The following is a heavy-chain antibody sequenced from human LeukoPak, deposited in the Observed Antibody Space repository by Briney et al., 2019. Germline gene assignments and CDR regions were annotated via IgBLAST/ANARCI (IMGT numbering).Heavy chain of an antibody. CDR2: ISGSGGST. CDR1: GVTFSSYA. D-gene: IGHD6-19*01. J-gene: IGHJ4*02. CDR3: AKDARRSSGWWFFDH. Sequence: GGSLRLSCAASGVTFSSYAMSWVRQAPGKGLEWVSGISGSGGSTYYADSVKGRFTISRDNSKNTLFLQMNSLRAEDTAVYFCAKDARRSSGWWFFDHWGQGTLVTASS. V-gene: IGHV3-23*01.